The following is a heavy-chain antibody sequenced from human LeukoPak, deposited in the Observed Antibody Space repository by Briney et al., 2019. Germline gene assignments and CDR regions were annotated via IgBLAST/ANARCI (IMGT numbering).Heavy chain of an antibody. Sequence: ASVKVSCKASGYTFTSYYMHWVRQAPGQRLEWMGIINPSGGSTSYAQKFQGRVTMTRDTSTSTVYMELSSLRSEDTAVYYCARESGTQRWLQLHPQSYFSLPDYWGQGTLVTVSS. CDR3: ARESGTQRWLQLHPQSYFSLPDY. V-gene: IGHV1-46*01. J-gene: IGHJ4*02. CDR1: GYTFTSYY. D-gene: IGHD5-24*01. CDR2: INPSGGST.